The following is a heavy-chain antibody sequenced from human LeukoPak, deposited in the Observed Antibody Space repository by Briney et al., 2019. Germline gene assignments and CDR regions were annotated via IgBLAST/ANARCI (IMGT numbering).Heavy chain of an antibody. CDR2: ITDSGGGT. V-gene: IGHV3-23*01. Sequence: GGSLRLSCAASGLTFSSYAMSWVRQAPGKGLEWVSSITDSGGGTFYADSVKGRFTISRDNSKNTLFLQLNSLRAEDTAAYYCAKRGAGYYFDYWGQGTLVTVSS. J-gene: IGHJ4*02. D-gene: IGHD3-10*01. CDR1: GLTFSSYA. CDR3: AKRGAGYYFDY.